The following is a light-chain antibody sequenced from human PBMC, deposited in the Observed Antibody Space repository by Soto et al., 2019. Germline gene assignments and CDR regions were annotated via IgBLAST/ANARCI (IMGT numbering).Light chain of an antibody. CDR2: AAS. CDR1: QAISNY. J-gene: IGKJ2*01. CDR3: QRYDSAPYT. Sequence: DIQMTQSPSSLSTSVGDRVTITCRASQAISNYLAWYQRKPGNVPKLLIYAASTLQSGVPSRFSGSGSGTDFTLTISRLQPEYGETYYCQRYDSAPYTFGQGTKLDIK. V-gene: IGKV1-27*01.